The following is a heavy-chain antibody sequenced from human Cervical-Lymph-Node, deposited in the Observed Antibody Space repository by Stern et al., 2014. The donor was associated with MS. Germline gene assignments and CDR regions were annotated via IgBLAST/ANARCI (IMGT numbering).Heavy chain of an antibody. Sequence: MQLVESGGGVVQPGRSLRLSCAASGFTFSSYGMHWARQAPGKGLEWVAVIWDDGSNYYYADSVKGRFTISRDNSKNTLYLQMNSLRAEDTAVYYCARGASNYVPGDYWGQGTLVTVSS. D-gene: IGHD3-10*02. V-gene: IGHV3-33*01. CDR1: GFTFSSYG. J-gene: IGHJ4*02. CDR3: ARGASNYVPGDY. CDR2: IWDDGSNY.